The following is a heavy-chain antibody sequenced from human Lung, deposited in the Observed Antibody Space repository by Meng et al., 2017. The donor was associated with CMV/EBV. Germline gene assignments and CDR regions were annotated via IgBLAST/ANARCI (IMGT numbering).Heavy chain of an antibody. Sequence: GESXKISCTASGFTFGDYAMTWVRQAPGKRLEWIGFIRNRTRGGTTEYAASVKGRFSILRDDSKSIAYLQMDSVKIEDTGVYFCARGSGSPEHWGQGKLGPVYS. J-gene: IGHJ1*01. D-gene: IGHD3-10*01. CDR1: GFTFGDYA. CDR3: ARGSGSPEH. CDR2: IRNRTRGGTT. V-gene: IGHV3-49*04.